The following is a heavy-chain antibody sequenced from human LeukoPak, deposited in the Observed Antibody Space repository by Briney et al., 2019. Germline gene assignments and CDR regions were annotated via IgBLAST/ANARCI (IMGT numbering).Heavy chain of an antibody. CDR3: ARAEVSYYYDSSGYYIPPYYFDY. J-gene: IGHJ4*02. CDR1: GYTFTSYY. Sequence: ASVKVSCKASGYTFTSYYMHWVRQAPGQGLEWMGIINPSGGSASYAQKFQGRVTMTRDTSTSTVYMELSSLRSEDTAVYYCARAEVSYYYDSSGYYIPPYYFDYWGQGTLVTVSS. CDR2: INPSGGSA. V-gene: IGHV1-46*01. D-gene: IGHD3-22*01.